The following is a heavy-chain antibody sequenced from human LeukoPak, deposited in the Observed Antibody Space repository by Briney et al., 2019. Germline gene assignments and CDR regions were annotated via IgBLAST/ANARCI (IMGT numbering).Heavy chain of an antibody. Sequence: TSETLSLTCAVSGGSISRSNWWSWVRQPPGKGLEWIGEIYHSGSTNYNPSLESRVTISVDKSENQFSLKLNSVTAADTAVYYCATRGPYDILTGLEDYWGQGTLVTVSS. CDR2: IYHSGST. V-gene: IGHV4-4*02. J-gene: IGHJ4*02. CDR1: GGSISRSNW. CDR3: ATRGPYDILTGLEDY. D-gene: IGHD3-9*01.